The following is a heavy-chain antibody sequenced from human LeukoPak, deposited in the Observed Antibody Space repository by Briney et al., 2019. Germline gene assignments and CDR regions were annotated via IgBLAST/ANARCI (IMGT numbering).Heavy chain of an antibody. CDR3: ARSLPQHVLRFLEWLLPSDV. CDR1: GYTFTSYA. V-gene: IGHV1-3*01. D-gene: IGHD3-3*01. Sequence: GASVKVSCKASGYTFTSYAMHWVRQAPGQRLEWMGWINAGNGNTKYSQKFQGRVTITRDTSASTAYMELSSLRSEDTAVYYCARSLPQHVLRFLEWLLPSDVWGQGTTVTVSS. J-gene: IGHJ6*02. CDR2: INAGNGNT.